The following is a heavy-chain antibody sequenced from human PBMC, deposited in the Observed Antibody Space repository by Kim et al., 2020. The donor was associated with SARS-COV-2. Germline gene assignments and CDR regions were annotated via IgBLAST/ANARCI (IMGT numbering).Heavy chain of an antibody. Sequence: TPSLKSRVTISVDTSKNQFSLKLSSVTAADTAVYYCAREFNYYGSGSRDYWGQGTLVTVSS. J-gene: IGHJ4*02. D-gene: IGHD3-10*01. V-gene: IGHV4-39*07. CDR3: AREFNYYGSGSRDY.